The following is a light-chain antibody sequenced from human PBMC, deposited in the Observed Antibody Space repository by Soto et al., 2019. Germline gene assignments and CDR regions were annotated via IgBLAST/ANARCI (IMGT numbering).Light chain of an antibody. Sequence: DIVMTQSPDSLAVSLGERATINCKSSQSVLYSSNNKNYLAWYQQIPGQPPKLLIYWASTRESGVPDRFSGSGSGTDFTLTITSLQAEDVAVYYCQQYESTPPTFGQGTKLEIK. V-gene: IGKV4-1*01. J-gene: IGKJ2*01. CDR2: WAS. CDR3: QQYESTPPT. CDR1: QSVLYSSNNKNY.